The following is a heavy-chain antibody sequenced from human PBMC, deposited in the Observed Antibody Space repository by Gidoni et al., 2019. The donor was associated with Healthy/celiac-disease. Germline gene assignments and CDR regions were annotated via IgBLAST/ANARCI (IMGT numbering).Heavy chain of an antibody. CDR2: MNPNSGNT. CDR3: ARAGKYYDILTGYYTADWFDP. Sequence: QVQLVQSGAEVKKPGASVKVSCKASGYTFTSYDINWVRQATGQGLEWMGWMNPNSGNTGYAQKFKGRVTMTRNTSISTAYMELSSLRSEDTAVYYCARAGKYYDILTGYYTADWFDPWGQGTLVTVSS. J-gene: IGHJ5*02. D-gene: IGHD3-9*01. CDR1: GYTFTSYD. V-gene: IGHV1-8*01.